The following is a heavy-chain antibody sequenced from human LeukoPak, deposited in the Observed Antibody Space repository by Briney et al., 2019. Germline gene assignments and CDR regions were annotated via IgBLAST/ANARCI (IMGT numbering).Heavy chain of an antibody. CDR1: GGSISSSSYY. CDR3: ASAPGDRVDY. J-gene: IGHJ4*02. Sequence: SETLSLTRTVSGGSISSSSYYWGWIRQPPGKGLEWIGSIYYSGSTYYNPSLKSRVTISVDTSKNQFSLKLSSVTAADTAVYYCASAPGDRVDYWGQGTLVTVSS. D-gene: IGHD7-27*01. CDR2: IYYSGST. V-gene: IGHV4-39*01.